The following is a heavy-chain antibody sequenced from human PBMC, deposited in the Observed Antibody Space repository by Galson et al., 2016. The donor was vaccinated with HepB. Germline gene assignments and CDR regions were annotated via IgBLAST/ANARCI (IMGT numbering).Heavy chain of an antibody. V-gene: IGHV3-30*09. J-gene: IGHJ5*02. Sequence: SLRLPCAASGFTLNNYALNWVRQAPGKGLEWVALISYDGSNRYYGDPVRGRFAISRDTSKNTVYLQMNSLRPEDTAVYYCARDQGWEGGWFDPWGQGTLVTVSS. CDR1: GFTLNNYA. CDR3: ARDQGWEGGWFDP. CDR2: ISYDGSNR. D-gene: IGHD1-26*01.